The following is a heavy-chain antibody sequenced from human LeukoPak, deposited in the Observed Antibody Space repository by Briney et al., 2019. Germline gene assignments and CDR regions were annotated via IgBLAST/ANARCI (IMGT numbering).Heavy chain of an antibody. CDR3: AKDPRRYSRTGGYFDY. V-gene: IGHV3-30*18. D-gene: IGHD6-13*01. Sequence: GRSLRLSCAASGFTFSNYGMHWVRQAPGKGLEWVAFISYDGSNKYYADSVKGRFTISRDNSKNTLYLQMNSLRAEDTAVYYCAKDPRRYSRTGGYFDYWGQGTLVTVSS. J-gene: IGHJ4*02. CDR2: ISYDGSNK. CDR1: GFTFSNYG.